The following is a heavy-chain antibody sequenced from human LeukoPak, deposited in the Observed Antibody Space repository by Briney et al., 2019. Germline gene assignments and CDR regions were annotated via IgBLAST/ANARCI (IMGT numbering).Heavy chain of an antibody. CDR3: ARGFWYYDILTGYYTRTSFYYFDY. D-gene: IGHD3-9*01. CDR2: INWNGGST. J-gene: IGHJ4*02. CDR1: GFTFDDYG. V-gene: IGHV3-20*04. Sequence: PGGPLRLSCAASGFTFDDYGMSWVRQAPGKGLEWVSGINWNGGSTGYADSVKGRFTISRDNAKNSLYLQMNSLRAEDTALYYCARGFWYYDILTGYYTRTSFYYFDYWGQGTLVTVSS.